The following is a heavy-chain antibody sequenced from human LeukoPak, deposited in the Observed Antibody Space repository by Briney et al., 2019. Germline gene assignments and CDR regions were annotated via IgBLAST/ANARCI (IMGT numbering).Heavy chain of an antibody. D-gene: IGHD3-10*01. CDR3: AKVGVYGSGRSDYYFVY. CDR1: GFTFSSYA. CDR2: ISGSGGST. J-gene: IGHJ4*02. Sequence: PGGSLRLSCAASGFTFSSYAMSWVRQAPGKGLEWVSAISGSGGSTYYADSVKGRFTISRDNSKNTLYLQMNSLRAEDTAVYYCAKVGVYGSGRSDYYFVYWGQGTLVTVSS. V-gene: IGHV3-23*01.